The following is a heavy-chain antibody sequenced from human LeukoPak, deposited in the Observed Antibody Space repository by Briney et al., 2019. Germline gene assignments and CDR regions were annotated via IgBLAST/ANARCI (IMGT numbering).Heavy chain of an antibody. CDR2: IYYSGST. Sequence: SQTLSLTCTVSGGSISSGGYYWSWIRQHPGKGLEWIGYIYYSGSTYYNPSLKSRVTISVDTSKNQFSLKLSSVTAADTAVYYCARYDILTGYHFQRWGQGTLVTVSS. CDR3: ARYDILTGYHFQR. J-gene: IGHJ1*01. D-gene: IGHD3-9*01. CDR1: GGSISSGGYY. V-gene: IGHV4-31*03.